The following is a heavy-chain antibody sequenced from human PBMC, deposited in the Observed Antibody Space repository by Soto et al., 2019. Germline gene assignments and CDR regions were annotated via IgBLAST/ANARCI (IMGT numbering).Heavy chain of an antibody. CDR3: AGEGGRVGATTVDY. J-gene: IGHJ4*02. CDR2: IYYSGST. D-gene: IGHD1-26*01. CDR1: GGSISSYY. Sequence: SETLSLTCTVSGGSISSYYWSWIRQPPGKGLEWIGYIYYSGSTNYNPSLKSRVTISVDTSKNQFSLKLSSVTAADTAVYYCAGEGGRVGATTVDYWGQGALVTVSS. V-gene: IGHV4-59*01.